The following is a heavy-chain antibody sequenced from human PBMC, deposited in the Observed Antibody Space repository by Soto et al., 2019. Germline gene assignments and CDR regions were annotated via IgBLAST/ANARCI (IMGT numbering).Heavy chain of an antibody. CDR2: ISAYNGNT. D-gene: IGHD3-10*01. V-gene: IGHV1-18*04. Sequence: ASVKVSCKASGYTFTSYGISWVRQAPGQGLEWMGWISAYNGNTNYAQKLQGRVTMTTDTSTSTAYMELRSLRSDDTAVYYCARGSYYLYYYYYGMDVWGQGTTVTVS. CDR3: ARGSYYLYYYYYGMDV. J-gene: IGHJ6*02. CDR1: GYTFTSYG.